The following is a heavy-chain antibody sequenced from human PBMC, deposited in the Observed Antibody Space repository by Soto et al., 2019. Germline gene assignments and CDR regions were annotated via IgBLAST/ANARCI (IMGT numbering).Heavy chain of an antibody. Sequence: GGSLRLSCAASGFKVGSSYVTWVRQAPGEGLEWVSVIVSGGSTHYADSVTGRFAVSRDVSNNTVYLHMSSLRAEDTAVYFCATDSRNVGIGYFDSWGLGTLVTVSS. D-gene: IGHD1-26*01. V-gene: IGHV3-53*01. J-gene: IGHJ4*02. CDR1: GFKVGSSY. CDR2: IVSGGST. CDR3: ATDSRNVGIGYFDS.